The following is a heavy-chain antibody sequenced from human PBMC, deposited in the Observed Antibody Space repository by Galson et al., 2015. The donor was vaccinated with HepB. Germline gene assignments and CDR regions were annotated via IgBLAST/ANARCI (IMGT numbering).Heavy chain of an antibody. Sequence: SVKVSCKASGGTFSSYAISWVRQAPGQGLEWMGGIIPIFGIANYAQKFQGRVTITADESTSTAYMELSSLRSEDTAVYYCARDARRYYDSSGYDDAFDIWGQGTMVTVSS. V-gene: IGHV1-69*13. CDR2: IIPIFGIA. CDR1: GGTFSSYA. D-gene: IGHD3-22*01. J-gene: IGHJ3*02. CDR3: ARDARRYYDSSGYDDAFDI.